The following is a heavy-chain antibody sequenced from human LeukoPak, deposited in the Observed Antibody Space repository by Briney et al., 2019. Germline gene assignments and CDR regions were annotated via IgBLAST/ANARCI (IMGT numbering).Heavy chain of an antibody. CDR1: GGSISSSSYY. V-gene: IGHV4-61*02. CDR2: IYTSGST. D-gene: IGHD3-22*01. Sequence: PSETLSLTCTVSGGSISSSSYYWGWIRQPPGKGLEWIGRIYTSGSTNYNPSLKSRVTISVDTSKNQFSLKLSSVTAADTAVYYCARDHEYYDSSGYHYNDYWGQGTLVTVSS. CDR3: ARDHEYYDSSGYHYNDY. J-gene: IGHJ4*02.